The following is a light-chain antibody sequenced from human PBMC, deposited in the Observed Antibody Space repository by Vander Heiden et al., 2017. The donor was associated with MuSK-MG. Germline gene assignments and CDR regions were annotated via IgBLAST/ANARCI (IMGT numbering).Light chain of an antibody. Sequence: QSALTQPAPVSGSPGQSITISCTGTSSDVGGSNYVSWYQQHPGKAPKLMIYDVSKRPSGVSNRFSGAKSGNTASLTISGLQAEDEADYYCNSYTTSSTLDVVFGGGTKLTVL. V-gene: IGLV2-14*01. CDR3: NSYTTSSTLDVV. J-gene: IGLJ2*01. CDR1: SSDVGGSNY. CDR2: DVS.